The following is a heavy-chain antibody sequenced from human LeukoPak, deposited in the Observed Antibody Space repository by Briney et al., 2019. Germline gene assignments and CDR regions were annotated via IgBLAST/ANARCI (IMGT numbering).Heavy chain of an antibody. D-gene: IGHD2-21*02. CDR2: IWYDGTNK. CDR3: ARGPCGDDCFSYWYFDL. J-gene: IGHJ2*01. CDR1: GFTFSNYG. V-gene: IGHV3-33*01. Sequence: GRSLRLSCVASGFTFSNYGMHWVRQAPGKGLEWVAVIWYDGTNKYYVDSVKGRFTISRDNYKNTLYLQMDGLRVEDTAVYYCARGPCGDDCFSYWYFDLWGRGTLVTVSP.